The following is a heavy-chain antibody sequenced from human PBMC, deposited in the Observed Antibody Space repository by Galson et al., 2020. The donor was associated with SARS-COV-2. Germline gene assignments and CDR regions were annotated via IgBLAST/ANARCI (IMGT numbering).Heavy chain of an antibody. V-gene: IGHV4-34*01. D-gene: IGHD1-26*01. CDR1: GGSFSGYY. J-gene: IGHJ6*02. CDR2: INHSGST. CDR3: ARGRVGGSLGEDYYYGMDV. Sequence: SETLSLTCAVYGGSFSGYYWSWIRQPPGKGLEWIGEINHSGSTNYNPSLKSRVTISVDTSKNQFSLKLSSVTAADTAVYYCARGRVGGSLGEDYYYGMDVWGQGTTVTVSS.